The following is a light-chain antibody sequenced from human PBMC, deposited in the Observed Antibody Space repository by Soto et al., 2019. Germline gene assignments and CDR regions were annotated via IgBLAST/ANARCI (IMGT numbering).Light chain of an antibody. Sequence: DIQMTQSPSTLSAFVGDRVIITCRASQSISSWLAWYQQKPGKAPKLLIYKASSLESGVPSRFSGSGSGTEFTLTISSLQPDDFATYYCQHYNTYSTFGQGTKVEIK. V-gene: IGKV1-5*03. CDR3: QHYNTYST. CDR2: KAS. CDR1: QSISSW. J-gene: IGKJ1*01.